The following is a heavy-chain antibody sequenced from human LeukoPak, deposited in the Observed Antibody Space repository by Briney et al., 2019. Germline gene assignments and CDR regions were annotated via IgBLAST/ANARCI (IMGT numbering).Heavy chain of an antibody. CDR1: GGSISSYY. J-gene: IGHJ3*02. V-gene: IGHV4-59*12. CDR2: IYYSGST. Sequence: SETLSLTCTVSGGSISSYYWSWVREPPGKGLEWIGYIYYSGSTNYNPSLKSRVTISVDTSKNQFSLKLSSVTAADTAVYYCARGVNFDWLLSLDAFDIWGQGTMVTVSS. CDR3: ARGVNFDWLLSLDAFDI. D-gene: IGHD3-9*01.